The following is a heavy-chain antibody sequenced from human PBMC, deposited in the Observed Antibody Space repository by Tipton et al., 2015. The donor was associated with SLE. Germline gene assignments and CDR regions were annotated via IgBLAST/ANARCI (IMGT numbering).Heavy chain of an antibody. J-gene: IGHJ4*02. CDR1: GFSFSTYA. CDR2: VTASGRTT. CDR3: ARDRY. V-gene: IGHV3-23*01. Sequence: SLRLSCAASGFSFSTYAMTWVRQAPGKGLEWVSTVTASGRTTFYADSVKGRFTISRDNADNSLSLQMNSLRAEDTAEYYCARDRYWGQGTLVTVSS.